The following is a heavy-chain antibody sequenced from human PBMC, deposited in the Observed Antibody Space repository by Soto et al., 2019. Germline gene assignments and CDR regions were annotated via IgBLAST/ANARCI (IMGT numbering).Heavy chain of an antibody. Sequence: QVQLQESGPGLVKPSETLSLTCTVSGGSISSYYWSWIRQPPGKGLEWIGYIYYSGSTNYNLSLKSRVTISVDTSKNKFSLKLSSVTAADTAVYYCERLTVTSAYYYFDYWGQGTLVTVSS. CDR1: GGSISSYY. J-gene: IGHJ4*02. CDR2: IYYSGST. D-gene: IGHD4-17*01. CDR3: ERLTVTSAYYYFDY. V-gene: IGHV4-59*01.